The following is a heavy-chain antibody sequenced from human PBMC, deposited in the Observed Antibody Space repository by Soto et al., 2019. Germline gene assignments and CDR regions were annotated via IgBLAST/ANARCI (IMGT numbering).Heavy chain of an antibody. Sequence: SVKVSFKASGGTFSSYAISWLRQAPGQGLEWMGGIIPIFGTANYAQKFQGRVTITADESTSTAYMELSSLRSEDTAVYYCARGLGDYYDSSGYPYYFDYWGQGTLVTVSS. CDR1: GGTFSSYA. CDR2: IIPIFGTA. CDR3: ARGLGDYYDSSGYPYYFDY. J-gene: IGHJ4*02. D-gene: IGHD3-22*01. V-gene: IGHV1-69*13.